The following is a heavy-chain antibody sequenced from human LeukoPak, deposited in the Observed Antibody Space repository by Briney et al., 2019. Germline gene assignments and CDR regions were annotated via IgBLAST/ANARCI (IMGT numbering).Heavy chain of an antibody. CDR1: GCTFSSYA. J-gene: IGHJ4*02. Sequence: PGGSLRLSCAGSGCTFSSYATSWVRQAPGKGLEWVSAISGSGGSTYYADSVKGRFTISRDNSKNTLYLQMNSLRAEDTAVYYCAKDSIVVVPAPSVFDYWGQGTLVTVSS. CDR2: ISGSGGST. CDR3: AKDSIVVVPAPSVFDY. V-gene: IGHV3-23*01. D-gene: IGHD2-2*01.